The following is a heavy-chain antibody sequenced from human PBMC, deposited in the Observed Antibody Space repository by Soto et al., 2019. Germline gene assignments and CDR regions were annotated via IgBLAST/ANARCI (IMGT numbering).Heavy chain of an antibody. Sequence: ESLKVSCKGSGYSFTSYWIGWVRQMPGKGLEWMGVIYPGDSDTRYSPSFQGQVTISADKSISTAYLQWSSLKASDTAMYYCSIRGGDLWTGTCGMEVCGQGTRVTVCS. CDR2: IYPGDSDT. CDR3: SIRGGDLWTGTCGMEV. CDR1: GYSFTSYW. D-gene: IGHD3-9*01. V-gene: IGHV5-51*01. J-gene: IGHJ6*02.